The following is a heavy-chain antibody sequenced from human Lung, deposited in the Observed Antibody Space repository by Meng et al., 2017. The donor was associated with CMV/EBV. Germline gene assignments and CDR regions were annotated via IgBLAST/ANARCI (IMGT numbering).Heavy chain of an antibody. CDR3: AGRGVVVVPAAMAPVEYYGMDV. D-gene: IGHD2-2*01. CDR2: IIPILGIA. CDR1: GGTFSRYT. V-gene: IGHV1-69*02. Sequence: SVTVSCXASGGTFSRYTIRWVRPAPGQGLAWMGRIIPILGIAKIAQMCQGRVTITVEKSTSTAYMELRSLRSEDTAVYYCAGRGVVVVPAAMAPVEYYGMDVWGQGTTVTVSS. J-gene: IGHJ6*02.